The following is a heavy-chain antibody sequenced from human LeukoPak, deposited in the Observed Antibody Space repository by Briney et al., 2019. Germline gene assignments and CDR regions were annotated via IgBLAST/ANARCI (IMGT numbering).Heavy chain of an antibody. J-gene: IGHJ4*02. Sequence: SETLSLTCTVSGGSISSYYWSWIRQPPGKGLEWIGYIYYSGSTNYNPSLKSRVTISVDTSKNQFSLKLSSVTAADTAVYYCARERIAAADRGSFDYWGQGTLVTVSS. CDR1: GGSISSYY. CDR3: ARERIAAADRGSFDY. V-gene: IGHV4-59*01. D-gene: IGHD6-13*01. CDR2: IYYSGST.